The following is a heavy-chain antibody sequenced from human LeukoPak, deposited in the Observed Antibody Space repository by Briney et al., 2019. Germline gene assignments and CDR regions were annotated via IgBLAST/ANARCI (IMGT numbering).Heavy chain of an antibody. CDR1: GFTFSSYA. J-gene: IGHJ6*02. CDR2: ISYDGSNK. V-gene: IGHV3-30*04. Sequence: GGSLRLSCAASGFTFSSYAMHWVRQAPGKGLEWVAVISYDGSNKYYADSVKCRFTISRDNSKNTLYLQMNSLRAEDTAVYYCARDRCITMVRGVISASCGMDVWGQGTTVTVSS. CDR3: ARDRCITMVRGVISASCGMDV. D-gene: IGHD3-10*01.